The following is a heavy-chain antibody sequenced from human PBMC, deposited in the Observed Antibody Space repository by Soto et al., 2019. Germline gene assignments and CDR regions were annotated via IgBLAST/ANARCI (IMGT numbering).Heavy chain of an antibody. J-gene: IGHJ4*02. CDR2: INHSGST. D-gene: IGHD1-26*01. CDR3: ARVSQYSGSCFDY. V-gene: IGHV4-34*01. CDR1: GGSFSGYY. Sequence: SETLSLTCAVYGGSFSGYYWSWIRQPPGKGLEWIGEINHSGSTNYNPSLKSRVTISVDTSKNQFSLKLSSVTAADTAVYYCARVSQYSGSCFDYWGQGTLVTVSS.